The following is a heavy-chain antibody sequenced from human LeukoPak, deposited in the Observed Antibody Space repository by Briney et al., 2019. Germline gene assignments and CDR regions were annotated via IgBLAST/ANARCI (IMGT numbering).Heavy chain of an antibody. J-gene: IGHJ4*02. CDR3: AKGPQLYSGYHPDY. D-gene: IGHD5-12*01. V-gene: IGHV3-23*01. CDR1: GFTFSSDA. Sequence: PGGSLRLSCAASGFTFSSDATTWVRQAPGEGLEWVSTITGSDDTTYYADFVKGRFTISRDYSKNTVHLQLNNLRAEDTAMYYCAKGPQLYSGYHPDYWGQGTLVTVSS. CDR2: ITGSDDTT.